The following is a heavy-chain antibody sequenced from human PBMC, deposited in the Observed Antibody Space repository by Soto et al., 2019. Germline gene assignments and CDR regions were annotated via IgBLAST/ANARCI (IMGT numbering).Heavy chain of an antibody. CDR2: IYYSGST. CDR1: GGSISSYY. D-gene: IGHD3-22*01. J-gene: IGHJ4*02. Sequence: PSESLSLTCTVSGGSISSYYWSWIRQPPGKGLEWIGYIYYSGSTNYNPSLKSRVTISVDTSKNQFSLKLSSVTAADTAVCYCARGGDYYDSSGYTFDYWGQGTLVTVSS. CDR3: ARGGDYYDSSGYTFDY. V-gene: IGHV4-59*01.